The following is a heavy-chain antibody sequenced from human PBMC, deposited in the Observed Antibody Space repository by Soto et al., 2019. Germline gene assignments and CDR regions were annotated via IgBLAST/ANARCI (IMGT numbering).Heavy chain of an antibody. J-gene: IGHJ4*02. CDR3: SGVAYYFDY. CDR1: GESFSDYY. Sequence: ASETLSPTCAVYGESFSDYYLGWISQPPGKGLEWIGEINHSGSTNYNPSLKSRVTISVDTSTNQFSLKLSSVTAADTAVYYCSGVAYYFDYWGQGTLVTVSS. CDR2: INHSGST. V-gene: IGHV4-34*01.